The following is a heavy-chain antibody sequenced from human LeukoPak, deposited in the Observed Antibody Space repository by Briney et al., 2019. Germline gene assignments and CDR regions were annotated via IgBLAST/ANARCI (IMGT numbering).Heavy chain of an antibody. V-gene: IGHV3-21*01. Sequence: GGSLRLSCAASGFTFSSYSMNWVRQAPGKGLEWVSSISSSSSYIYYADSVKGRFTISRDNAKNLLYLQMNSLRAEDTAVYYCAREAYSRGPGGLYYYYYGMDVWGQGTTVTVSS. CDR2: ISSSSSYI. J-gene: IGHJ6*02. D-gene: IGHD4-11*01. CDR1: GFTFSSYS. CDR3: AREAYSRGPGGLYYYYYGMDV.